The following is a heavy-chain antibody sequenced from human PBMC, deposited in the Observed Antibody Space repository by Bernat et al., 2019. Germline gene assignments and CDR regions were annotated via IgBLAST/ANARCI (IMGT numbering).Heavy chain of an antibody. CDR1: GGSFSGYY. V-gene: IGHV4-34*01. CDR2: INHSGST. CDR3: AGGKGVVTAI. D-gene: IGHD2-21*02. J-gene: IGHJ4*02. Sequence: QVQLQQWGAGLLKPSETLSLTCAVYGGSFSGYYWTWIRQPPGKGLEWIGEINHSGSTNYNPSLKSRVTISVDTSKNQFSVKLSSVTAADTAVYYCAGGKGVVTAIWGQGTLVTVSS.